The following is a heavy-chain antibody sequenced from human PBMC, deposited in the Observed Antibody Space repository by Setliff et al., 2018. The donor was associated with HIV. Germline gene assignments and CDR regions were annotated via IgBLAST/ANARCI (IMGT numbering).Heavy chain of an antibody. Sequence: SETLSLTCAVYGASFSGYYWSWIRQPPGKGLEWIGEIHHSGSTNYNPSLESRVTISIDKSKNQFSLKMTSVTAADTAVYNCVRNGYYSLDYWGQGTLVTVSS. CDR2: IHHSGST. CDR3: VRNGYYSLDY. V-gene: IGHV4-34*01. D-gene: IGHD3-22*01. CDR1: GASFSGYY. J-gene: IGHJ4*02.